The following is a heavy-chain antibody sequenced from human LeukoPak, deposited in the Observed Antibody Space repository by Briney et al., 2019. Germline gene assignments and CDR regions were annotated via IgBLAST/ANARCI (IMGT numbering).Heavy chain of an antibody. CDR2: ISSSSSYI. V-gene: IGHV3-21*01. CDR1: GFTFSSYS. CDR3: ARTYYDFWSGWTNYYYYYMDV. D-gene: IGHD3-3*01. J-gene: IGHJ6*03. Sequence: GGSLRLSCAASGFTFSSYSMNWARQAPGKGLEWVSSISSSSSYIYYADSVKGRFTISRDNAKNSLYLQMNSLRAEDTAVYYCARTYYDFWSGWTNYYYYYMDVWGKGTTVTVSS.